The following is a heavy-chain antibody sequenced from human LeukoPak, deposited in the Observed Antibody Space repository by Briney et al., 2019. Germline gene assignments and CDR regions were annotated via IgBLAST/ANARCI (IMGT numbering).Heavy chain of an antibody. J-gene: IGHJ6*02. V-gene: IGHV4-59*01. CDR3: ARADGSGSYGYGMDV. Sequence: KPSETLSLTCTVSGGSISSYYWSWIRQPPGKGLEWIGYIYYSGSTNYNPSHKSRVTISVDTSKNQFSLKLSSVTAADTAVYYCARADGSGSYGYGMDVWGQGTTVTVSS. CDR1: GGSISSYY. D-gene: IGHD3-10*01. CDR2: IYYSGST.